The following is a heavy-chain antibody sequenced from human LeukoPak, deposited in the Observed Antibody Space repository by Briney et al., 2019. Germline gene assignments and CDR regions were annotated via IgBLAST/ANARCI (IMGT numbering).Heavy chain of an antibody. CDR3: ARDESSNPWSFDY. CDR2: IDPNSGGT. CDR1: GYTFTGYY. V-gene: IGHV1-2*02. D-gene: IGHD6-6*01. J-gene: IGHJ4*02. Sequence: ASVQVSCKASGYTFTGYYMHWVRQAPGQGAEWMGWIDPNSGGTDYPQKFQGRVTMTRDTSINTAYMEVSSLRSDDTAVYYCARDESSNPWSFDYWGQGTLVTVSS.